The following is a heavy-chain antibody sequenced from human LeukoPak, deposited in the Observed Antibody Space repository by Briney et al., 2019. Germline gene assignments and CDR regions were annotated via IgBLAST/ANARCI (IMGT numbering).Heavy chain of an antibody. D-gene: IGHD3-9*01. CDR1: GGSISSSNW. CDR2: IYHSGST. Sequence: SETLSLTCAVSGGSISSSNWWSWVRQPPGKGLEWIGEIYHSGSTNYNPPLKSRVTIFVDTSKNLLSLILTSVSASDTAIYYCARDHWLYSSKTWYYYGMDVWGQGTTVTVSS. J-gene: IGHJ6*02. V-gene: IGHV4-4*02. CDR3: ARDHWLYSSKTWYYYGMDV.